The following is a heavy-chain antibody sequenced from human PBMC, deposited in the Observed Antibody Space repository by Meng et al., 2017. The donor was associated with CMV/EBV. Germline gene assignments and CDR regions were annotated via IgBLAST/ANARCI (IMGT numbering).Heavy chain of an antibody. Sequence: KPGSSLKFSGNTSCGTFSTFAIIWLRQAPGEGLEWMGRFIPVFEAANDSERFLDRVTITADDSTTTAYMELSSLRADDTALYFCARGGDSWYSDYWGQGTLVTVSS. CDR1: CGTFSTFA. CDR3: ARGGDSWYSDY. J-gene: IGHJ4*02. V-gene: IGHV1-69*13. CDR2: FIPVFEAA. D-gene: IGHD1-26*01.